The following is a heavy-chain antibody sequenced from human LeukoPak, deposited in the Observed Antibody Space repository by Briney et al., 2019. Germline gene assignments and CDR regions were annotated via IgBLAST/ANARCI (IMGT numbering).Heavy chain of an antibody. CDR3: ATVGRKDSIFGVVIPV. CDR2: IIPIFGTA. CDR1: GGTFSSYA. D-gene: IGHD3-3*01. V-gene: IGHV1-69*01. J-gene: IGHJ4*02. Sequence: ASVKVSCKASGGTFSSYAISWVRQAPGQGPEWMGGIIPIFGTANYAQKFQGRVTITADESTSTAYMELSSLRSEDTAVYYCATVGRKDSIFGVVIPVWGQGTLVTVSS.